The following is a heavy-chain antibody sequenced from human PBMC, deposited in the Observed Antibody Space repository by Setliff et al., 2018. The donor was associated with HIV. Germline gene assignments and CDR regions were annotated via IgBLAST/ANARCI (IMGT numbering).Heavy chain of an antibody. CDR1: GYTLTDYY. Sequence: ASVKVSCKASGYTLTDYYMHWVRQAPGKGLEWMGRVDPEDGETIYAEKFQGRVTITADTSTDTAYMELSSLRSEDTAVYYCATGPPLSSGWSQGAFDIWGQGTMVTVSS. V-gene: IGHV1-69-2*01. J-gene: IGHJ3*02. CDR3: ATGPPLSSGWSQGAFDI. CDR2: VDPEDGET. D-gene: IGHD6-19*01.